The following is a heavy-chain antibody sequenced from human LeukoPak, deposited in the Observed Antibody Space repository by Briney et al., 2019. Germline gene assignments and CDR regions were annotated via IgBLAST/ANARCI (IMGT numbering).Heavy chain of an antibody. CDR1: GGSISSGDYY. CDR3: ARESPIMVAIDY. D-gene: IGHD2-8*01. V-gene: IGHV4-30-4*08. J-gene: IGHJ4*02. CDR2: IYYSGST. Sequence: SETLSLTCTVSGGSISSGDYYWSWIRQPPGKGLEWIGYIYYSGSTYYNPSLKSRVTISVDTSKNQFSLKLSSVTAADTAVYYCARESPIMVAIDYWGQGTLVTVSS.